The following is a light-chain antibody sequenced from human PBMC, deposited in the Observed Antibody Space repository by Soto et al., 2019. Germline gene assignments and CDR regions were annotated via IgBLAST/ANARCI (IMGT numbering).Light chain of an antibody. J-gene: IGKJ1*01. CDR1: QSVSSN. CDR2: NTS. Sequence: EIVMTQSPATLSVSPGERATLSCRASQSVSSNLAWYRQKPGQTPRLLIYNTSTRATGIPARFSGSGSGTEFTLTISSQQSEDFAVYYCQQWDNRPPWTFGQGTKVEIK. CDR3: QQWDNRPPWT. V-gene: IGKV3-15*01.